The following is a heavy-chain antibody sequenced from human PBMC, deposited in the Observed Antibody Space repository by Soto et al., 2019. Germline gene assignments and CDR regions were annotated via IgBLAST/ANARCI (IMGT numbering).Heavy chain of an antibody. Sequence: PSETLSLTCTVSGGSISSGDYYWSWIRQPPGKGLEWIGYIYYSGSTYYNPSLKSRVTISVDTSKNQFSLKLSSVTAADTAVYYCARETTVVTLDSPDAFDIWGQGTMVTVSS. CDR3: ARETTVVTLDSPDAFDI. CDR2: IYYSGST. V-gene: IGHV4-30-4*01. J-gene: IGHJ3*02. D-gene: IGHD4-17*01. CDR1: GGSISSGDYY.